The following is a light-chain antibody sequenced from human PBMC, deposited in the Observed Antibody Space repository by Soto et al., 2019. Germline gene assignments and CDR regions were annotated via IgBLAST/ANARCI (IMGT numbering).Light chain of an antibody. Sequence: DLQMTQSPSSLSASVGDRVTITCRTSQSIASYLNWFRQKPGKAPELLISAASNLQSGVPSRFSGSGSGTDFTLTISSLQREDFAIFYCQQSYTLPYTFGQGTKLEIK. CDR1: QSIASY. V-gene: IGKV1-39*01. CDR2: AAS. J-gene: IGKJ2*01. CDR3: QQSYTLPYT.